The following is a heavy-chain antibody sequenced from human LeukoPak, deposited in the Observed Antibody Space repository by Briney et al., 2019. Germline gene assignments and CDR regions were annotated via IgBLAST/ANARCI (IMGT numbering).Heavy chain of an antibody. V-gene: IGHV1-18*01. Sequence: ASVKVSCKASGYTFTSYGISWVRQAPGQGLEWMGWISAYNGNTNYAQKLQGRVTMTTDTSTSTAYMELRSLRSDDTAVYHCATGPYYYDSSGYGTGSGFDPWGQGTLVTVSS. CDR1: GYTFTSYG. J-gene: IGHJ5*02. D-gene: IGHD3-22*01. CDR2: ISAYNGNT. CDR3: ATGPYYYDSSGYGTGSGFDP.